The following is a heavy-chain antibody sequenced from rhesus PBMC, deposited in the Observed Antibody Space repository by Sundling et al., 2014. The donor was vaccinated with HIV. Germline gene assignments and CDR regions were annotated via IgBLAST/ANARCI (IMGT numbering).Heavy chain of an antibody. CDR2: ISSGGST. D-gene: IGHD2-8*01. J-gene: IGHJ4*01. CDR3: AKGGGDVVVVVSALDY. Sequence: EVQLVESGGGLAKPGGSLRLSCAASGFTFNRYALHWVRQAPGKGLDWVSGISSGGSTYYADSVKGRFTISRDNSKNTLSLQMNSLRTEDTAVYYCAKGGGDVVVVVSALDYWGQGVLVTVSS. V-gene: IGHV3-103*01. CDR1: GFTFNRYA.